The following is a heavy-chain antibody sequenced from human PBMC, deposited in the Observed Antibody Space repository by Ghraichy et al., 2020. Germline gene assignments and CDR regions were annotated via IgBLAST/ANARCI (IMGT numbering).Heavy chain of an antibody. V-gene: IGHV3-48*02. CDR3: ARGSTVVRYYYYDGMDV. D-gene: IGHD4-23*01. CDR2: ITSSSRFI. Sequence: GGSLRLSCVGSEFTFSSYSMNWVRQAPGKGLEWVSYITSSSRFISYADSGQGRFTVSRDNGQNSLYLQMKSLRDEDTAVYYCARGSTVVRYYYYDGMDVWGQGTTVSVSS. J-gene: IGHJ6*02. CDR1: EFTFSSYS.